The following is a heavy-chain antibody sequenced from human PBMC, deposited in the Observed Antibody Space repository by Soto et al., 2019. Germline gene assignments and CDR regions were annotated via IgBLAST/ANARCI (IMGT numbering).Heavy chain of an antibody. CDR3: ARRRSYGDSDY. J-gene: IGHJ4*02. CDR1: GGSFSGYY. Sequence: SETLSLTCAVYGGSFSGYYWSWIRQPPGKGLEWIGYIYSSGSTNYNPSLKSRVTISADTSKNQVSLKLTSVAAADTAVYYCARRRSYGDSDYWGQGTLVTVSS. D-gene: IGHD4-17*01. V-gene: IGHV4-59*12. CDR2: IYSSGST.